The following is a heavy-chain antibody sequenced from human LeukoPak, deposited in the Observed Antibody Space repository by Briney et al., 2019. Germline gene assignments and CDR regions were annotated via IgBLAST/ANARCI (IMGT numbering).Heavy chain of an antibody. Sequence: PSQTLSLTCTVSGGSISSGGYYWSWIRQPPGKGLECIGYIYHSGSTYYNPSLKSRVTLSLDTSKSQFFLDLTSVTAADTAVYYCARSFTDNFFFENWGQGTLVTVSS. J-gene: IGHJ4*02. CDR3: ARSFTDNFFFEN. V-gene: IGHV4-30-2*01. D-gene: IGHD1-1*01. CDR1: GGSISSGGYY. CDR2: IYHSGST.